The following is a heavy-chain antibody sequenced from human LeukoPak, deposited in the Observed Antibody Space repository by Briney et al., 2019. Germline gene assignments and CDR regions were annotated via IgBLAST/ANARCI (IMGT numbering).Heavy chain of an antibody. CDR3: AKDGYSSSWYVDYYYMDV. D-gene: IGHD6-13*01. V-gene: IGHV3-30*18. J-gene: IGHJ6*03. CDR1: GFIFNNYG. Sequence: PGGSLRLSCAASGFIFNNYGMHWVRQAPGKGLEWVAVISYGGSSEYYADSVRGRFTISRDNSKNTLYLQMNSLRAEDTAVYYCAKDGYSSSWYVDYYYMDVWGKGTTVTISS. CDR2: ISYGGSSE.